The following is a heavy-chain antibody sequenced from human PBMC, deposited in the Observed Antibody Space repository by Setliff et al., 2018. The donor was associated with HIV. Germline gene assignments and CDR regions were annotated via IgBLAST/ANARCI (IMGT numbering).Heavy chain of an antibody. V-gene: IGHV4-61*09. Sequence: PSETLSLTCAVSGDSMSSGDYSWIWIRQPAGKGLEWIGHVYTTGGTNYNPSLESRLTISVDTSRNQFSLRLSSVTAADTAVYYCARAPTGVTNAFDIWGQGTMVTVSS. CDR3: ARAPTGVTNAFDI. J-gene: IGHJ3*02. D-gene: IGHD2-8*02. CDR2: VYTTGGT. CDR1: GDSMSSGDYS.